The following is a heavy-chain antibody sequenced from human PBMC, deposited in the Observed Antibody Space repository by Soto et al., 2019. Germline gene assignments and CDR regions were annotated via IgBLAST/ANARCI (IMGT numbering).Heavy chain of an antibody. CDR1: GFTFTRYS. Sequence: LRLSCAASGFTFTRYSMNWVRQAPGKGLEWVSSISSTTNYIYYGGSMKGRFTISRDNAKNSLYLEMNSLRAEDTAVYYCARESEDLTSNFDYWGQGTLVTVSS. V-gene: IGHV3-21*06. J-gene: IGHJ4*02. CDR2: ISSTTNYI. CDR3: ARESEDLTSNFDY.